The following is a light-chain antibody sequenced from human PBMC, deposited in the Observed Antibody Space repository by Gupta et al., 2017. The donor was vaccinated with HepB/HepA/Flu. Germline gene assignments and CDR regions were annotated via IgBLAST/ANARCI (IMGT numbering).Light chain of an antibody. V-gene: IGKV3-15*01. CDR1: QRISIN. J-gene: IGKJ4*01. Sequence: EIVMTQSPDTLSVSQRETATLSCRASQRISINLAWYKKKPGQAPLLLIYGASARATGITARFSGSGSGIEFTLTSSRLQSYDFAVYYCQQDNYWLTFGGGTKVEIK. CDR3: QQDNYWLT. CDR2: GAS.